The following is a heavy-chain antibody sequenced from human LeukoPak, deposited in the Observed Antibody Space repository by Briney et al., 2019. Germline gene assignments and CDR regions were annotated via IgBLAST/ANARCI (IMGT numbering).Heavy chain of an antibody. CDR2: INSDGSST. J-gene: IGHJ4*02. CDR1: GFTFSSYW. CDR3: AKRWSGYLGDY. V-gene: IGHV3-74*01. D-gene: IGHD3-3*01. Sequence: QTGGSLRLSCAASGFTFSSYWMHWVRQAPGKGLVWVSRINSDGSSTSYADSVKGRFTISRDNAKNTLYLQMNSLRVEDTAVYYCAKRWSGYLGDYWGQGTLVTVSS.